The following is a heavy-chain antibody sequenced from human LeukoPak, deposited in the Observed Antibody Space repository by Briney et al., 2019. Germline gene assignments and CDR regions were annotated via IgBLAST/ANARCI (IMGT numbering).Heavy chain of an antibody. V-gene: IGHV1-24*01. CDR2: FDPEDGET. Sequence: EASVKVSCKVSGYTLTELSMHWVRQAPGKGLEWMGGFDPEDGETIYAQKFQGRVTMTEDTSTDTAYMELSSLRSEDTAVYYCAATESRGKGGYHYYGMDVWGQGTTVTVSS. CDR1: GYTLTELS. CDR3: AATESRGKGGYHYYGMDV. D-gene: IGHD4-23*01. J-gene: IGHJ6*02.